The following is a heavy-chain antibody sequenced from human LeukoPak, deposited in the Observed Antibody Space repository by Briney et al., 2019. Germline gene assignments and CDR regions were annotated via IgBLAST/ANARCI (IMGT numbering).Heavy chain of an antibody. CDR2: INLNSGGT. V-gene: IGHV1-2*02. J-gene: IGHJ4*02. CDR3: ARDPGLMVYAISSTAYYFDY. CDR1: GYTFTGYY. Sequence: ASVKVSCKASGYTFTGYYMHWVRQGPGQGHELMGWINLNSGGTNYAQKFQGRVTMTRDTSISKAYMELSSLRSDDTAMYYCARDPGLMVYAISSTAYYFDYWGQGTLVTVSS. D-gene: IGHD2-8*01.